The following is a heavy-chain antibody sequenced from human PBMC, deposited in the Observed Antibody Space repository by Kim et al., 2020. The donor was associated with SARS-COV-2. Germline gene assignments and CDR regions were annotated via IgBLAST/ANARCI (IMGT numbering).Heavy chain of an antibody. Sequence: GGSLRLSCAASGFTFSSYAMSWVRQAPGKGLEWVSAISGSGGSTYYADSVKGRFTISRDNSKNTLYLQMNSLRAEDTAVYYCAEDTSYYDRRSAFDIWGQGTMVTVSS. CDR3: AEDTSYYDRRSAFDI. J-gene: IGHJ3*02. CDR1: GFTFSSYA. V-gene: IGHV3-23*01. D-gene: IGHD3-22*01. CDR2: ISGSGGST.